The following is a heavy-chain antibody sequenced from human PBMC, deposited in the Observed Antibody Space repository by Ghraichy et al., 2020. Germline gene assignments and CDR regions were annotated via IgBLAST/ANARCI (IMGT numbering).Heavy chain of an antibody. CDR2: IYYSGST. V-gene: IGHV4-59*01. J-gene: IGHJ4*02. Sequence: SETLSLTCTVSGGSISSYYWSWIRQPPGKGLEWIGYIYYSGSTNYNPSLKSRVTISVDTSKNQFSLKLSSVTAADTAVYYCARAYNWNYRAYYFDYWGQGTLVTVSS. CDR3: ARAYNWNYRAYYFDY. CDR1: GGSISSYY. D-gene: IGHD1-7*01.